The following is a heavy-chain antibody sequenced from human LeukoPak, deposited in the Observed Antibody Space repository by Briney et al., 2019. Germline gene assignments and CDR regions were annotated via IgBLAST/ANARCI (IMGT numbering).Heavy chain of an antibody. CDR2: ISYDGSNK. J-gene: IGHJ3*02. CDR3: ARDRYYYGSGSWDAFDI. Sequence: GRSLRLSCAASGFTFSSYAMHWVRQAPGKGLEGVAVISYDGSNKYYADSVKGRFTISRDNSKNTLYLQMNSLRAEDTAVYYCARDRYYYGSGSWDAFDIWGQGTMVTVSS. CDR1: GFTFSSYA. D-gene: IGHD3-10*01. V-gene: IGHV3-30-3*01.